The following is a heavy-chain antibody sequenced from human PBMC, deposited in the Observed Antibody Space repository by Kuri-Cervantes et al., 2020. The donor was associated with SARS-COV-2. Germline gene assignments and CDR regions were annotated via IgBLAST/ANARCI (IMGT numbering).Heavy chain of an antibody. J-gene: IGHJ5*01. CDR1: GFTFSSYS. D-gene: IGHD3-16*01. CDR3: ARSAFLGEELDS. Sequence: GESLKISCSASGFTFSSYSMNWGRQAPGKGLEWVSSISSSSGSINYADSVRGRFTISRDNAKNSLYLQMDSVRHEDTAVYYCARSAFLGEELDSWGQGTLVTVSS. CDR2: ISSSSGSI. V-gene: IGHV3-21*04.